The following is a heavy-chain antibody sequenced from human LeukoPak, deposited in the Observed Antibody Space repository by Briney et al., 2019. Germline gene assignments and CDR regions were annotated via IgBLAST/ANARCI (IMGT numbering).Heavy chain of an antibody. D-gene: IGHD1-26*01. CDR2: ISLSSTAI. Sequence: GGSLRLSCATSGFIFSTYNMNWVRQAPGKGLEWVSYISLSSTAIYYADSVKGRFTVSRDNAKNSLYLQMNSLRAEDTAVYYCARDPTSSWETAFDIWGQGTMVTVSS. J-gene: IGHJ3*02. V-gene: IGHV3-48*01. CDR1: GFIFSTYN. CDR3: ARDPTSSWETAFDI.